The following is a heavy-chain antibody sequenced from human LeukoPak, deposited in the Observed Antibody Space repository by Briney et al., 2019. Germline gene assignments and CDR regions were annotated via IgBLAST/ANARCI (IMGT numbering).Heavy chain of an antibody. J-gene: IGHJ6*03. D-gene: IGHD6-13*01. Sequence: GGSLRLSCAASGFTFSSYWMSWVRQAPGKGLEWVSVIYSGGSTYYADSVKGRFTISRDNSKNTLYLQMNSLRAEDTAVYYCARERPGAAATYYYYYMDVWGKGTTVTVSS. CDR1: GFTFSSYW. V-gene: IGHV3-53*01. CDR2: IYSGGST. CDR3: ARERPGAAATYYYYYMDV.